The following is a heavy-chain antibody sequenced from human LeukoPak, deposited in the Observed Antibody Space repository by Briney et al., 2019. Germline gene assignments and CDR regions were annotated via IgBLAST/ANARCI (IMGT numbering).Heavy chain of an antibody. V-gene: IGHV4-4*07. CDR1: GGSISSYY. CDR3: ARERDILTGYWLDY. CDR2: IYTSGST. J-gene: IGHJ4*02. Sequence: PSETLSLTCTVSGGSISSYYWSWIRQPAGKGLEWIGRIYTSGSTNYNPSLKSRVTRSVDTSKNQFSLKLSSVTAADTAVYYCARERDILTGYWLDYWGQGTLVTVSS. D-gene: IGHD3-9*01.